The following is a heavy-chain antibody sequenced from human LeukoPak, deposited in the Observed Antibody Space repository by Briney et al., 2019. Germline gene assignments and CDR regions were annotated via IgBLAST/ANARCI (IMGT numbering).Heavy chain of an antibody. D-gene: IGHD3-22*01. CDR3: TRHEVGYYDSSGYPYCSYYMDV. V-gene: IGHV3-73*01. CDR1: GFKFSAAT. J-gene: IGHJ6*03. CDR2: IRSKTQSYAT. Sequence: GGSLRLSCAASGFKFSAATMHWVRQASGKGLEWVGRIRSKTQSYATAYAASVKGRFTISRDDSKNTAYLQMNSLKTEDTAIYYCTRHEVGYYDSSGYPYCSYYMDVWGKGTTVTVSS.